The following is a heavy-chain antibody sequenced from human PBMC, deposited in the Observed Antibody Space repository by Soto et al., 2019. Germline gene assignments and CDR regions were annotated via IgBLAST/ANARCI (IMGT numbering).Heavy chain of an antibody. J-gene: IGHJ3*02. D-gene: IGHD3-22*01. CDR1: GFTFSSYA. CDR3: AKSTQVDYYDSSGYYYGPDAFDI. V-gene: IGHV3-23*01. Sequence: GGSLRLSCAASGFTFSSYAMSWVRQAPGKGLEWVSAISGSGGSTYYADSVKGRFTISRDNSKNTLYLQMNSLRAEDTAVYYCAKSTQVDYYDSSGYYYGPDAFDIWGQGTMVTVS. CDR2: ISGSGGST.